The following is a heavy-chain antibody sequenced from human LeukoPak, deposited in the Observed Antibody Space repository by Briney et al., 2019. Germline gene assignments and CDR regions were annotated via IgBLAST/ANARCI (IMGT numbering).Heavy chain of an antibody. CDR1: GYSFINYW. V-gene: IGHV5-51*01. CDR2: IYPGDSDT. J-gene: IGHJ6*03. CDR3: ARRSSGYPYYYMDV. Sequence: GEFLKISCKGSGYSFINYWIVWVRQMPGKGLEWMGIIYPGDSDTTYSPSFQGQVTISADKSISTAYLQWSSLKASDTAMYYCARRSSGYPYYYMDVWGKGTTVTVSS. D-gene: IGHD3-22*01.